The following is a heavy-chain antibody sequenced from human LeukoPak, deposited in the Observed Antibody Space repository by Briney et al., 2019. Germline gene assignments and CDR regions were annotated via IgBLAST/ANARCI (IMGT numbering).Heavy chain of an antibody. Sequence: PGGSLRLSCAASGFTVRSNYMSWVRQAPGKGLEWVSVIYSGGNTDYADSVKGRFTISRDNSKNTLYLQMNSLRAEDTAVYYCARDLHMVRGVVGYWGQGTLVTVSS. CDR2: IYSGGNT. CDR3: ARDLHMVRGVVGY. D-gene: IGHD3-10*01. V-gene: IGHV3-66*01. CDR1: GFTVRSNY. J-gene: IGHJ4*02.